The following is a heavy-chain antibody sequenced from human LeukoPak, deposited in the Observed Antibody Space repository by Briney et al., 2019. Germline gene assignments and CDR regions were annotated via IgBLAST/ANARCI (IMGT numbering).Heavy chain of an antibody. J-gene: IGHJ5*02. CDR1: GYSISSGYY. V-gene: IGHV4-38-2*02. CDR3: AREIGMVWLKFDP. D-gene: IGHD3/OR15-3a*01. Sequence: SETLSLTCTVSGYSISSGYYWGWIRQPPGKGLEWIGSIYHSGSTYYNPSLKSRVTISVDTSKNQFSLKLSSVTAADTAVYYCAREIGMVWLKFDPWGQGTLVTVSS. CDR2: IYHSGST.